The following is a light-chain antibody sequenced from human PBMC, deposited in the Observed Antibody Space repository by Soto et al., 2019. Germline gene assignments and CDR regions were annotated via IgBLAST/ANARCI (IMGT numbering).Light chain of an antibody. J-gene: IGLJ2*01. CDR3: SSYTSSSTLGV. Sequence: QSVLTQPASVSGSPGQSITSSCTGTSSDVGGYNYVSWYQQHPGKAPKLMIYEVSNRPSGVSNRFSGSKSGNTASLTISGLQAEDEADYYCSSYTSSSTLGVFGGGTQLTVL. CDR1: SSDVGGYNY. V-gene: IGLV2-14*01. CDR2: EVS.